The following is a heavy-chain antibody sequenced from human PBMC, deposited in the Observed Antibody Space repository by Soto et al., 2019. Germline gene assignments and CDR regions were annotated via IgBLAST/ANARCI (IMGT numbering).Heavy chain of an antibody. J-gene: IGHJ4*02. CDR1: GGSISSSSYY. V-gene: IGHV4-39*02. CDR2: IYYSGST. CDR3: ARDPTLYGSGRPVDY. Sequence: QLQLQESGPGLVKPSETLSLTCTVSGGSISSSSYYWGWIRQPPGKGLEWIGSIYYSGSTYYNPSLKSRVTISVDTSKNQFSLKLSSVTAADTAVYYCARDPTLYGSGRPVDYWGQGTLVTVSS. D-gene: IGHD3-10*01.